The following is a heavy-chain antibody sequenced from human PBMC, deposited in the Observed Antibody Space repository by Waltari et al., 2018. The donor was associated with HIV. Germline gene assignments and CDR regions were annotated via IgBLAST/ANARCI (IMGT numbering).Heavy chain of an antibody. CDR3: ARLKDIVVVVSLSAFDY. CDR2: IYPVYSDT. D-gene: IGHD2-15*01. Sequence: EVQLVQSGPEVKKPGESLKISCKVSGYTFTNYWIGWARQMPGKGRGWMGVIYPVYSDTRYSPSFQGQVTISADKSITTAYLQWTSLKASDTAMYYCARLKDIVVVVSLSAFDYWGQGTLVTVSS. J-gene: IGHJ4*02. CDR1: GYTFTNYW. V-gene: IGHV5-51*01.